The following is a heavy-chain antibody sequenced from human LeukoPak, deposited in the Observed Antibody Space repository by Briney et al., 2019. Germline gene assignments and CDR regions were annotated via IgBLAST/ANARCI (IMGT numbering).Heavy chain of an antibody. CDR3: ARGNSWPLAY. D-gene: IGHD6-13*01. J-gene: IGHJ4*02. CDR2: ISDSGNT. Sequence: SSETLSLTCTVSGGSISSRSYYWGWIRQPPGKGLEWIGKISDSGNTYYSPSLRSRVTISIDMSKTQFSLKLSSVTATDTAVYFCARGNSWPLAYWGQGTLVTVSS. CDR1: GGSISSRSYY. V-gene: IGHV4-39*01.